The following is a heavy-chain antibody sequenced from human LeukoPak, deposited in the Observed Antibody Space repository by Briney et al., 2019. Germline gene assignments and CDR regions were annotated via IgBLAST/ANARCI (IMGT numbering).Heavy chain of an antibody. Sequence: SPTQSLACTVSSGSIYSTTSYCGRIRQPPGKGLEWTGRRYYDGGTYHTPSLKSRVTISVDTSINQFSLKLTTVTAADTAVYFCARRSDSGSDDGEDYFDYWGQGTLVTVSS. CDR2: RYYDGGT. V-gene: IGHV4-39*01. J-gene: IGHJ4*02. D-gene: IGHD1-26*01. CDR1: SGSIYSTTSY. CDR3: ARRSDSGSDDGEDYFDY.